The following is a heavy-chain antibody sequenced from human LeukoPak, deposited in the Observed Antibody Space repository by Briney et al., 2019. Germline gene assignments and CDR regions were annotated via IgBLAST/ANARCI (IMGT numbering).Heavy chain of an antibody. J-gene: IGHJ4*02. V-gene: IGHV3-53*01. CDR2: IYSGGST. CDR1: GFTVSSNY. Sequence: GGSLRLSCAASGFTVSSNYMSWVRQAPGKGLEWVSVIYSGGSTYYADSVKGRFTISRDNSKNTLYLQLNSLRAEDTAVYFCAKDRYYASPWGFDYWGQGTLVTVSS. CDR3: AKDRYYASPWGFDY. D-gene: IGHD2-2*01.